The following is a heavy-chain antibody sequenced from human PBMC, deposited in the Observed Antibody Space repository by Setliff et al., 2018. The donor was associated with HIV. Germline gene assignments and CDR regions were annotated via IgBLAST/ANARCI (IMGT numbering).Heavy chain of an antibody. CDR2: INPGSGAT. CDR1: GYQFTDYF. Sequence: ASVKVSCKTSGYQFTDYFIHWVRQAPGQGLEWIGRINPGSGATNYPQKFQGRVTITRDPSITTVYMDLTSLRSDDTAVYYCARARITMVRGVHRRGDYYYYMDVWGKGTTVTVSS. CDR3: ARARITMVRGVHRRGDYYYYMDV. J-gene: IGHJ6*03. D-gene: IGHD3-10*01. V-gene: IGHV1-2*06.